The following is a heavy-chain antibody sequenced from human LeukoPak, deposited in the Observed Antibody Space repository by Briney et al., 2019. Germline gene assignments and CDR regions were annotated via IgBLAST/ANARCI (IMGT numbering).Heavy chain of an antibody. CDR1: GGSISSDSYY. V-gene: IGHV4-39*01. CDR2: IYYSGST. Sequence: SETLSLTCAVSGGSISSDSYYWGWIRQPPGKGLEWIASIYYSGSTDYNPSLKSRVTISVDTSKNQFSLKLSSVTAADTAVYYCARRAYSSRWYYFDYWGQGTLVTVSS. CDR3: ARRAYSSRWYYFDY. J-gene: IGHJ4*02. D-gene: IGHD6-13*01.